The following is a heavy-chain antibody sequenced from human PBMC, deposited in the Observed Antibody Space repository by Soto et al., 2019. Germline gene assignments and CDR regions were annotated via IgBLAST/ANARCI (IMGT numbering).Heavy chain of an antibody. D-gene: IGHD1-26*01. CDR2: ISGSGGST. CDR1: GFTFSSYA. J-gene: IGHJ4*02. V-gene: IGHV3-23*01. CDR3: AKAGDRELYYFDY. Sequence: ALRLSCAASGFTFSSYAMSWVRQAPGKGLEWVSAISGSGGSTYYADSVKGRFTISRDNSKNTLYLQMNSLRAEDTAVYYCAKAGDRELYYFDYWGQGTLVTVSS.